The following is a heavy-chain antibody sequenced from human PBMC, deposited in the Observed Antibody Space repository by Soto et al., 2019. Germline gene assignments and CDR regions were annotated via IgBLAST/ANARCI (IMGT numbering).Heavy chain of an antibody. CDR1: GFTFSSFG. D-gene: IGHD3-3*01. V-gene: IGHV3-7*05. J-gene: IGHJ4*02. CDR2: IKQDGSEK. Sequence: EVQLVESGGGLVQPGGSLRLSCVASGFTFSSFGMSWVRQAPGKGLEWVANIKQDGSEKYYVDSVKGRFTISRDNAKNSLYLQMNSLRAEDTAVYYCTREPGFGVVKNPVDYWGQGTLVTVSS. CDR3: TREPGFGVVKNPVDY.